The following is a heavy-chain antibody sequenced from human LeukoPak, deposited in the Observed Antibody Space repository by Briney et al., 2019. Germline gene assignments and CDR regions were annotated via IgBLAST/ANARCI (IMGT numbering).Heavy chain of an antibody. Sequence: GASVKVSCKASGGTFSSYAISWVRQAPGQGLEWMGRIIPILGIANYAQKFQGRVTITADKSTSTAYVELSSLRSEDTAVYYCARLRGSSTSVDAFDIWGQGTMVTVSS. J-gene: IGHJ3*02. V-gene: IGHV1-69*04. CDR2: IIPILGIA. CDR1: GGTFSSYA. D-gene: IGHD2-2*01. CDR3: ARLRGSSTSVDAFDI.